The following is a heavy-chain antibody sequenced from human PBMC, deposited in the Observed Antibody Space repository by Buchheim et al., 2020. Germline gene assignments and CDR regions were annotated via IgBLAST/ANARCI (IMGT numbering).Heavy chain of an antibody. D-gene: IGHD4-11*01. V-gene: IGHV4-39*01. CDR3: ARSRPYSNHYDY. J-gene: IGHJ4*02. CDR1: GGSISSSSYY. Sequence: QLQLQESGPGLVKPSETLSLTCTVSGGSISSSSYYWGWNRQPPGKGLEWIGSLYYSGSTYFNPSLKSRVTISVDTSKNPFSLKLSSVTAADTAMYYCARSRPYSNHYDYWGQGTL. CDR2: LYYSGST.